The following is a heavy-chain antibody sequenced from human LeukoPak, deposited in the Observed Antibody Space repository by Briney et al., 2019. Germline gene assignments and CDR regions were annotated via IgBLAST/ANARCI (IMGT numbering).Heavy chain of an antibody. CDR2: IYSGGNT. CDR1: GFTVSSNY. Sequence: PGGSLRLSGAASGFTVSSNYMSWVRKAPGKGLEWVSVIYSGGNTYYADSVKGRFTISRDNSKNTLFLQMNSLRAEDTAVYYCARESSWGIFDYWGQGTLVTVSS. J-gene: IGHJ4*02. V-gene: IGHV3-53*01. CDR3: ARESSWGIFDY. D-gene: IGHD2-15*01.